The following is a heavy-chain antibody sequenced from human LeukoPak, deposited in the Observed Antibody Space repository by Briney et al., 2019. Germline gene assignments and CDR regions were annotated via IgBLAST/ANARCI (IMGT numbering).Heavy chain of an antibody. CDR3: AREKLLFLTTVTTDDAFDI. CDR2: ISSSSSYI. Sequence: PGGSLRLSCAASGFTFSSYSMNWVRQAPGKGLEWVSSISSSSSYIYYADSVKGRFTISRDNAKNSLYLQMNSLRAEDTAVYYCAREKLLFLTTVTTDDAFDIWGQGTMVTVSS. CDR1: GFTFSSYS. J-gene: IGHJ3*02. D-gene: IGHD4-17*01. V-gene: IGHV3-21*01.